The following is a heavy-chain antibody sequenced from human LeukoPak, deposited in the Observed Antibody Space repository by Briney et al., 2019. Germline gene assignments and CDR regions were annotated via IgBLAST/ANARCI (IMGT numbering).Heavy chain of an antibody. J-gene: IGHJ3*02. Sequence: ASVKVSCKASGYTFTSYDINWVRQATGQGLEWMGWMNPNSGNTGYAQKFQGRVTMTRNTSINTAYMELSSLRSEDTAVYYCARSYSNYSAFDIWGQGTMVTVSS. CDR1: GYTFTSYD. CDR2: MNPNSGNT. V-gene: IGHV1-8*01. D-gene: IGHD4-11*01. CDR3: ARSYSNYSAFDI.